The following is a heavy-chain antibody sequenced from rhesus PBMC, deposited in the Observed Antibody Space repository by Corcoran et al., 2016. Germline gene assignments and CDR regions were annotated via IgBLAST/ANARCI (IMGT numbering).Heavy chain of an antibody. D-gene: IGHD1-7*02. CDR2: IYGGSGSP. Sequence: QVQLQESGPGVVKPSETLSFTCAVSGGSISGYYLWSWIRQPPGMGLEWIGYIYGGSGSPSLHPSLKGRVIFSIATSKNPFSLKLSSVPAADTAVYYCARRTRYNWNDGDYWGQGVLVTVSS. V-gene: IGHV4-143*01. J-gene: IGHJ4*01. CDR1: GGSISGYYL. CDR3: ARRTRYNWNDGDY.